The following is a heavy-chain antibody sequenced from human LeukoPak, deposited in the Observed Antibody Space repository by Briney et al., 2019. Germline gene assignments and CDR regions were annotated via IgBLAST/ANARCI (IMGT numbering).Heavy chain of an antibody. CDR3: VRQTYGSGSYYNLDC. V-gene: IGHV4-59*08. Sequence: PSETLSLTCTVSGGSISSYYWSWIRQPPGKGLEWIGYIYYSGSTNYNPSLKSRVTISVDTSKNQFSLKLGSVTAADTAVYYCVRQTYGSGSYYNLDCWGQGTLVTVSS. D-gene: IGHD3-10*01. CDR1: GGSISSYY. CDR2: IYYSGST. J-gene: IGHJ4*02.